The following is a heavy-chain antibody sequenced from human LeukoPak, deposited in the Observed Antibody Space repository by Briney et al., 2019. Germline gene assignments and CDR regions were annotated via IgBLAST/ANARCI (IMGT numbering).Heavy chain of an antibody. Sequence: SAKVSCKASGGTFSSYAISWVRQAPGQGLEWMGGIIPIFGTANYTQKFQGRVTITADESTSTAYMELSSLRSEDTAVYYCARDRPRRYDFWSGYPYYYYYYGMDVWGQGTTVTVSS. V-gene: IGHV1-69*13. J-gene: IGHJ6*02. D-gene: IGHD3-3*01. CDR2: IIPIFGTA. CDR3: ARDRPRRYDFWSGYPYYYYYYGMDV. CDR1: GGTFSSYA.